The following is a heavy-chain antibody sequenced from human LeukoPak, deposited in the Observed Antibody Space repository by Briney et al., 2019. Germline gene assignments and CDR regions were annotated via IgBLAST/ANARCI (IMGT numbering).Heavy chain of an antibody. J-gene: IGHJ3*02. CDR3: ARDLWFGESADAFNI. V-gene: IGHV4-59*01. CDR2: IQYSGNI. Sequence: SETLSLTCTVSGGSINSSYWSWIRQPPGKGLEWIAYIQYSGNINYNPSLKSRVTISQDTSKNQFSLNLSSVTAADTAVYYCARDLWFGESADAFNIWGQGTMVTVSS. CDR1: GGSINSSY. D-gene: IGHD3-10*01.